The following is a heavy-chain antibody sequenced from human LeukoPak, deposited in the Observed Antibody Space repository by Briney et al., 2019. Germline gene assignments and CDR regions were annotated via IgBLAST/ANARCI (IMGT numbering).Heavy chain of an antibody. Sequence: GGSLRLSCAASGFTISSYEMNWVRQAPGKGLEWVSYISSSGSTIYYADSVKGRFTISRDNAKNSLYLQMNSLRAEDTAVYYCARLGGYQTFDYWGQGTLVTVSS. CDR1: GFTISSYE. V-gene: IGHV3-48*03. J-gene: IGHJ4*02. CDR3: ARLGGYQTFDY. CDR2: ISSSGSTI. D-gene: IGHD5-12*01.